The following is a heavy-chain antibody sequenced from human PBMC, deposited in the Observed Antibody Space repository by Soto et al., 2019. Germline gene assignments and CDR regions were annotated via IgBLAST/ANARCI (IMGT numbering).Heavy chain of an antibody. J-gene: IGHJ6*02. CDR3: AREGIPAYYYGMDV. CDR2: IIPIFGTA. D-gene: IGHD2-21*01. V-gene: IGHV1-69*06. CDR1: GGTFSSYA. Sequence: SVKVSCKASGGTFSSYAISWVRQAPGQGLEWMGGIIPIFGTANYAQKFQGRVTITADKSTSTAYKELSSLRSEDTAVYYSAREGIPAYYYGMDVWSQGTTVTVS.